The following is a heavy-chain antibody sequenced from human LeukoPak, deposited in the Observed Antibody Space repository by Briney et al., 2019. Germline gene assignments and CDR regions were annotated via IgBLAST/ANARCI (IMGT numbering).Heavy chain of an antibody. CDR2: IYYSGST. CDR3: ARDRYDILTGYPPGYFDY. J-gene: IGHJ4*02. V-gene: IGHV4-31*03. D-gene: IGHD3-9*01. CDR1: GGSISSGGYY. Sequence: SQTLSLTCTVSGGSISSGGYYWSWIRQHPGKGLEWIGYIYYSGSTYYNPSLKSRVTISVDTSKNQFSLKLSSVTAADTAVYYWARDRYDILTGYPPGYFDYWGQGTLVTVSS.